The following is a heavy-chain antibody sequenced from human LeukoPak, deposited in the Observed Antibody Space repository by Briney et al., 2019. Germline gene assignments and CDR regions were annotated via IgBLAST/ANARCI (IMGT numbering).Heavy chain of an antibody. Sequence: GGSLRLSCAASGFTFSSYGIHWVRQAPGKGLEWVAFIRFDGSYKYHAESLKGRFTISRDNSKNTPYLEMNSLRGEDTAVHYCAKDLCSGGSCYSFDYWGQGTLVTVSS. V-gene: IGHV3-30*02. J-gene: IGHJ4*02. CDR2: IRFDGSYK. CDR3: AKDLCSGGSCYSFDY. D-gene: IGHD2-15*01. CDR1: GFTFSSYG.